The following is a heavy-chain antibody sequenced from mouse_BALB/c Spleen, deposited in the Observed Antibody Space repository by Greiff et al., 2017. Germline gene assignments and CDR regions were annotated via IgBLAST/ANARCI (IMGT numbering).Heavy chain of an antibody. CDR3: ARGHDYGYFAY. Sequence: EVKLQESGGGLVKPGGSLKLSCAASGFTFSSYAMSWVRQTPEKRLEWVASISSGGSTYYPDSVKGRFTISRDNARNILYLQMSSLRSEDTAMYYCARGHDYGYFAYWGQGTLVTVSA. D-gene: IGHD1-2*01. V-gene: IGHV5-6-5*01. CDR1: GFTFSSYA. J-gene: IGHJ3*01. CDR2: ISSGGST.